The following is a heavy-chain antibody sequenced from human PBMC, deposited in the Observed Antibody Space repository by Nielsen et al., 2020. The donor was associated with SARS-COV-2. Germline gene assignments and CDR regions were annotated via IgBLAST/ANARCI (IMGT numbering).Heavy chain of an antibody. D-gene: IGHD2-2*01. CDR2: FDPEDGET. CDR1: GYTLTELS. Sequence: ASVKVSCKVSGYTLTELSMHWVRQAPGKGLEWMGGFDPEDGETIYAQKVQDRVTMTTDTSTSTAYMELRGLRSDDTAVYYCARGHCTSTNCYWNFDSWGQGTPVTVSS. V-gene: IGHV1-24*01. CDR3: ARGHCTSTNCYWNFDS. J-gene: IGHJ5*01.